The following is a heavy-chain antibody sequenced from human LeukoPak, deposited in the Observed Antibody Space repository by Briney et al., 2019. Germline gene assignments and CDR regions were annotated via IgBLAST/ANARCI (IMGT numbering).Heavy chain of an antibody. J-gene: IGHJ4*02. CDR2: ISGRGGST. V-gene: IGHV3-23*01. Sequence: GGSLRLSCAASGFTFSSYAMSWVRQAPGKGLEGVSAISGRGGSTYYADSVKGRFTISRDNAKNTLYLQMKSLRDEDTAVYYCAKSPFLELFTDYWGQGTLVTVSS. CDR1: GFTFSSYA. CDR3: AKSPFLELFTDY. D-gene: IGHD3-3*02.